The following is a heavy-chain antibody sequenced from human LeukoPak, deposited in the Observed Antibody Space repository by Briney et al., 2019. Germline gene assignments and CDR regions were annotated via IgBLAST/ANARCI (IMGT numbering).Heavy chain of an antibody. V-gene: IGHV4-59*13. CDR3: ARDHYYNSSGYTFGY. CDR1: GGSIATYY. CDR2: IYYNGRT. D-gene: IGHD3-22*01. Sequence: SETLSLTCSVSGGSIATYYWSWIRQFPGKGLEWIGYIYYNGRTDYNPSLKSRVTISVDTSKNQFSMKLSSVTAADAAVYYCARDHYYNSSGYTFGYWGQGTLVTVSS. J-gene: IGHJ4*02.